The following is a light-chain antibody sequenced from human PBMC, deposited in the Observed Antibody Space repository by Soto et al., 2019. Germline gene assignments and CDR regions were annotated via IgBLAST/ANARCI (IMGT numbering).Light chain of an antibody. V-gene: IGLV2-14*01. CDR1: SSDVGSYNY. CDR2: EVT. J-gene: IGLJ1*01. CDR3: SSYRSSSTYV. Sequence: QSALTQPASVSGSPGQSITISCTGTSSDVGSYNYVSWNQQHPGQAPKLMIYEVTNRASGIPDRFSASKSGNTASLTISGLQAGDEADYYCSSYRSSSTYVFGTGTKLTVL.